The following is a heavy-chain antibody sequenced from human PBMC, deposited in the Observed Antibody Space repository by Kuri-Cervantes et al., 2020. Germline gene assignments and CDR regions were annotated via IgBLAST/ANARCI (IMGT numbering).Heavy chain of an antibody. Sequence: GGSLRLSCAASGFTFSNYAMSWVRQAPGKGLEWVSVISGNGETTYYADSVKGRFTISRDNSKNTLYPQMNSLRAEDTAVYYCAKDREGITMVRGIIISRYDYYYMDVWGKGTTVTVSS. J-gene: IGHJ6*03. CDR3: AKDREGITMVRGIIISRYDYYYMDV. CDR1: GFTFSNYA. CDR2: ISGNGETT. V-gene: IGHV3-23*01. D-gene: IGHD3-10*01.